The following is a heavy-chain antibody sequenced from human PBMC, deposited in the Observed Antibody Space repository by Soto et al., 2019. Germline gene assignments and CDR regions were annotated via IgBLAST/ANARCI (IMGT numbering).Heavy chain of an antibody. V-gene: IGHV4-31*02. CDR3: ARGVGDYEDGASDI. CDR1: GVSITSGENY. J-gene: IGHJ3*02. D-gene: IGHD4-17*01. Sequence: QVQLQESGPGLVEPSQTLSLTCSVSGVSITSGENYWSRIRQVPGKGLEWIGFISARGSIDSTPSLTSRVVIAVDTPKNHFSLNLSIVSAADPAMYYCARGVGDYEDGASDIWGRGTMVTVSS. CDR2: ISARGSI.